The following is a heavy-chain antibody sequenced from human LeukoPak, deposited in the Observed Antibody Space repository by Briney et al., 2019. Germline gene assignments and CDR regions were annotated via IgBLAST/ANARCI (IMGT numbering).Heavy chain of an antibody. D-gene: IGHD4-17*01. V-gene: IGHV3-23*01. CDR2: ISGSGGST. Sequence: PGGSLRLSCAASGFTFSSYAMSWVRQAPGMGLEWVSAISGSGGSTYYADSVKGRFTISRDNAKNSLYLQMNSLRAEDTAVFYCARDSTYGDYDYWGQGTLVTVSS. J-gene: IGHJ4*02. CDR1: GFTFSSYA. CDR3: ARDSTYGDYDY.